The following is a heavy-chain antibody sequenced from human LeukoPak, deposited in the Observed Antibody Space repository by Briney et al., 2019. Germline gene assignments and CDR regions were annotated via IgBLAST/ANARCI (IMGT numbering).Heavy chain of an antibody. J-gene: IGHJ4*02. D-gene: IGHD4-17*01. CDR3: AREPYGDYADY. CDR2: IWYDGSNK. CDR1: GFTFSSYG. V-gene: IGHV3-33*01. Sequence: GRSLRLSCAASGFTFSSYGMHWVRQAPGKGLEWVAVIWYDGSNKYYADSVKGRFTISRDNAKNSLYLQMNSLRAEDTAVYYCAREPYGDYADYWGQGTLVTVSS.